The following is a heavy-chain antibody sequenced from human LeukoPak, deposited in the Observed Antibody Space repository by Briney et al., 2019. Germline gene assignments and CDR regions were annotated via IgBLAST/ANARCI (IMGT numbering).Heavy chain of an antibody. Sequence: SEPLSLPCTVSGGSIISYYWSWFRQPAGKGLEWIGRIYTSGSTNYNPSLKSRVTISVDTSKNKFSLKLSSVTAADTAVYYCAREINYDILTGYYNEYWFDPWGQGTLVTVSS. CDR3: AREINYDILTGYYNEYWFDP. CDR2: IYTSGST. D-gene: IGHD3-9*01. J-gene: IGHJ5*02. V-gene: IGHV4-4*07. CDR1: GGSIISYY.